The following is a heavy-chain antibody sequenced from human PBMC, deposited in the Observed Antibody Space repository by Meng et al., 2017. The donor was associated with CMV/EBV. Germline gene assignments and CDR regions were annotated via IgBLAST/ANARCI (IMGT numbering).Heavy chain of an antibody. CDR3: ARGGIAAAGPFDY. CDR1: GGSFSGYY. Sequence: QWQLQQWGPGLLKPSDTLSLTCAVYGGSFSGYYWSWIRQPPGKGLEWIGEINHSGSTNYNPSLKSRVTISVDTSKNQFSLKLSSVTAADTAVYYCARGGIAAAGPFDYWGQGTLVTVSS. J-gene: IGHJ4*02. D-gene: IGHD6-13*01. V-gene: IGHV4-34*01. CDR2: INHSGST.